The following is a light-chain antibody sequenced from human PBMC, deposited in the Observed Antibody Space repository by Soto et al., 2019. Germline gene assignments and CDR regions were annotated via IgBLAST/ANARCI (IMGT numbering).Light chain of an antibody. J-gene: IGLJ1*01. CDR2: GVT. CDR3: SSDEGRSMYV. CDR1: SSDVGTYDY. V-gene: IGLV2-8*01. Sequence: QSVLTQPPSASGSPGQSVTFSCTGTSSDVGTYDYVSWYQQYPGKAPKLLIYGVTRRPSGVPDRFSGSKSGNTAALTVSGLQAEDEAYYYCSSDEGRSMYVFGTGTKVTVL.